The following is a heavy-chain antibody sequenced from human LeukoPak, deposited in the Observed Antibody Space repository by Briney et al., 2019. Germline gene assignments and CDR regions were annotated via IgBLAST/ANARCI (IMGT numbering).Heavy chain of an antibody. CDR1: GFTLSSYW. Sequence: GGSLRLSCAASGFTLSSYWMSWVRQAPGKGLEWVANIKQDGSEKYYVDSVKGRFTISRDNAKNSLYLQMNSLRAEDTAVYYCARDFESYSDYWGQGTLVTVSS. V-gene: IGHV3-7*01. CDR2: IKQDGSEK. J-gene: IGHJ4*02. CDR3: ARDFESYSDY.